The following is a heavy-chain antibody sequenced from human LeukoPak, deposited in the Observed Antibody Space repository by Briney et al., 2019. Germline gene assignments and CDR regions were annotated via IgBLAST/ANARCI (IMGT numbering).Heavy chain of an antibody. J-gene: IGHJ4*02. D-gene: IGHD1-26*01. Sequence: PGGSLRLSCAASGFTFSSYSMNWVRQAPGKGLEWVSSISSSSSYIYYADSVKGRFTISGDNAKNSLYLQMNSLRAEDTAVYYCARDSRLYSGSYGDYWGQGTLVTVSS. CDR2: ISSSSSYI. CDR3: ARDSRLYSGSYGDY. V-gene: IGHV3-21*01. CDR1: GFTFSSYS.